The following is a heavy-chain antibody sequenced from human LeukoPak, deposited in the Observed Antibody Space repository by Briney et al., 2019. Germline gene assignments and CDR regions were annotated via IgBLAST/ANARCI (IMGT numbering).Heavy chain of an antibody. Sequence: SETLSLTCTVSGGSISSSSYYWGWIRQPPGKGLEWIGSIYYSGSTYYNPSLKSRVTISVDTSKNQFSLKLSSVTAADTAVYYCARGGVGYSGYYFDYWGQGTLVTVSS. J-gene: IGHJ4*02. CDR2: IYYSGST. V-gene: IGHV4-39*01. CDR3: ARGGVGYSGYYFDY. D-gene: IGHD3-22*01. CDR1: GGSISSSSYY.